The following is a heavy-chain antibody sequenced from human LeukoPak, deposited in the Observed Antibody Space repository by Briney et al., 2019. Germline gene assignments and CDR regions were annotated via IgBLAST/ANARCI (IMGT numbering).Heavy chain of an antibody. CDR2: MNPNSGNT. CDR3: ARVGDWGLYFDY. V-gene: IGHV1-8*03. CDR1: GYTFTSYD. D-gene: IGHD7-27*01. Sequence: GASVKVSSKASGYTFTSYDINWVRQATGQGLEWMGWMNPNSGNTGYAQTFQGRVTITRNTSISTAYMELSSLRSEDTAVYYFARVGDWGLYFDYWGQGTLVTVSS. J-gene: IGHJ4*02.